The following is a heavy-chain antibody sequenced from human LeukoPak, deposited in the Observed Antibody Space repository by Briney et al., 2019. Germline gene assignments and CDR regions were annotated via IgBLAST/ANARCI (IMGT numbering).Heavy chain of an antibody. D-gene: IGHD4-17*01. J-gene: IGHJ4*02. V-gene: IGHV3-53*01. Sequence: GGSLRLSCAASGFTVSRNYMNWVRQAPGKGVEWVSVLYRGGSTYYADSVEGRFTISRDNSKNTLSLQMNSLRADDTAVYYCARGFANGDYTLDYWGQGTLVTVSS. CDR2: LYRGGST. CDR3: ARGFANGDYTLDY. CDR1: GFTVSRNY.